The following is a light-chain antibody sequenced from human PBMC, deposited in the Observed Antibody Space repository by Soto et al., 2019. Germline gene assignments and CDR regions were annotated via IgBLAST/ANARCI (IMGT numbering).Light chain of an antibody. Sequence: EIVLTHSPGTLSLSPGERATLSCRASLTVSDNYLAWYQQKAGQAPRLVIYGASSRATGIPDRFSASGSGTDFTLTISRLEPEDFAVYYCQQYSTSPLTFDQGTKVDI. V-gene: IGKV3-20*01. J-gene: IGKJ1*01. CDR3: QQYSTSPLT. CDR2: GAS. CDR1: LTVSDNY.